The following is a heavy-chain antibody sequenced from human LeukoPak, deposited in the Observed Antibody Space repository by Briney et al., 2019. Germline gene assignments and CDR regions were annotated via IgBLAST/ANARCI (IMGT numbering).Heavy chain of an antibody. CDR1: GGTFSSYA. CDR2: IIPILGIA. CDR3: ARVGGSYYIDY. J-gene: IGHJ4*02. Sequence: ASVKVSCKASGGTFSSYAISWVRQAPGQGLEWMGRIIPILGIANYAQKFQGRVTITADKSTSTAYMELSSLRSEDTAVYYCARVGGSYYIDYWAREPWSPSPQ. D-gene: IGHD3-10*01. V-gene: IGHV1-69*04.